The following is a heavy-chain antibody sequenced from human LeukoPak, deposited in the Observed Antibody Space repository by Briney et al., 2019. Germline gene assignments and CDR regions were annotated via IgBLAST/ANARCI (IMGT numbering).Heavy chain of an antibody. CDR2: IRSKANSYAT. Sequence: GGSLRLSCAASGFTFSGSAMHWVRQASGKGLEWVGRIRSKANSYATAYAASVKGRFTISRDDSKNTAYLQMNSLKTEDTAVYYCTRTYYYGSGSYEAGAYWGQGTLVTVSS. CDR1: GFTFSGSA. D-gene: IGHD3-10*01. CDR3: TRTYYYGSGSYEAGAY. J-gene: IGHJ4*02. V-gene: IGHV3-73*01.